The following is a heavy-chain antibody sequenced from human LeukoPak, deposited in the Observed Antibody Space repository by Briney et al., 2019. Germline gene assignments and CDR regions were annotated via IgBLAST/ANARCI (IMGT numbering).Heavy chain of an antibody. Sequence: SQTLSLTCTVSGGSISSGSYYWSWIRQPAGKGLEWIGRIYTSGSTNYNPSLKSRVTISVDTSKNQFSLKLSSVTASDTAVYYCAREEGYDFWSGYYSGYWGQGTLVTVPS. CDR1: GGSISSGSYY. J-gene: IGHJ4*02. CDR2: IYTSGST. CDR3: AREEGYDFWSGYYSGY. V-gene: IGHV4-61*02. D-gene: IGHD3-3*01.